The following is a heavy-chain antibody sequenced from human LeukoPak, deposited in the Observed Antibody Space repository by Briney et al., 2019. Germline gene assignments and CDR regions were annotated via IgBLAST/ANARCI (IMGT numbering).Heavy chain of an antibody. CDR1: GYTFTSYA. J-gene: IGHJ4*02. CDR3: AREYGDPGPFDY. CDR2: INAGNGNT. V-gene: IGHV1-3*03. D-gene: IGHD4-17*01. Sequence: ASVKVSCKASGYTFTSYAMHWVRQAPGQRLEWMGWINAGNGNTKYSQEFQGRVTITRDTSASTAYMELSSLRSEDMAVYYCAREYGDPGPFDYWGQGTLVTVSS.